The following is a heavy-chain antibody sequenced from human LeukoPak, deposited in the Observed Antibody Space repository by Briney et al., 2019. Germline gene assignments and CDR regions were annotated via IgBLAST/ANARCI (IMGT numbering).Heavy chain of an antibody. V-gene: IGHV1-18*01. J-gene: IGHJ3*02. CDR2: ISAYNGNT. CDR1: GYTFTSYG. D-gene: IGHD6-13*01. Sequence: ASVKVSCKASGYTFTSYGISWVRQAPGQGLEWMGWISAYNGNTNYAQKPQGRVTMTTDTSTSTAYMELRSLRSDDTAVYYCARDRGPSIAAGEDAFDIWGQGTMVTVSS. CDR3: ARDRGPSIAAGEDAFDI.